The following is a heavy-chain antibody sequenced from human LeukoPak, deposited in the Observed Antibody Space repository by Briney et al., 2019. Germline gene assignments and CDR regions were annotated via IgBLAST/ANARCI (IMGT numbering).Heavy chain of an antibody. CDR3: ARVPDYGGNSGIYYYYYMDV. D-gene: IGHD4-23*01. J-gene: IGHJ6*03. CDR2: IYHSGST. CDR1: GYSISSGYY. V-gene: IGHV4-38-2*02. Sequence: PSETLSLTCTVSGYSISSGYYWGWIRQPPGKGLEWIGSIYHSGSTYYNPSLKSRVTISVDTSKNQFSLKLSSVTAADTAVYYCARVPDYGGNSGIYYYYYMDVWGKGTTVTVSS.